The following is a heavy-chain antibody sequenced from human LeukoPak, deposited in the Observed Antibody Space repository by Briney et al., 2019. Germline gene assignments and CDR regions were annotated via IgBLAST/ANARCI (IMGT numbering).Heavy chain of an antibody. CDR1: GFTVSRYY. D-gene: IGHD2/OR15-2a*01. V-gene: IGHV3-53*01. CDR2: IYSAGSA. J-gene: IGHJ4*01. Sequence: GGSLRLSCAASGFTVSRYYMSWVRQAPGKGLEWVSTIYSAGSAYYADSVTGRFSIPRDNSNNTLYLHMNSLRAEDTAVYYCARGIYGPYYFDYWGQGTLVTVSS. CDR3: ARGIYGPYYFDY.